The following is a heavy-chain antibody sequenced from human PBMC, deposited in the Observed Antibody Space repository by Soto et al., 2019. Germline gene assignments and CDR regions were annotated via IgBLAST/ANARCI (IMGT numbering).Heavy chain of an antibody. V-gene: IGHV4-30-4*01. Sequence: VQLQESGPGLVKTSQTLALTCTVSGGSISSDDYYWSWIRQPPGEGLEWVGYIDNSGSTYYHPSLKSRVTISVDTAQNQFSLKLSAVTAADTAFYYCASERSSIIDYWGQGSLVTVSS. CDR1: GGSISSDDYY. J-gene: IGHJ4*02. CDR3: ASERSSIIDY. CDR2: IDNSGST.